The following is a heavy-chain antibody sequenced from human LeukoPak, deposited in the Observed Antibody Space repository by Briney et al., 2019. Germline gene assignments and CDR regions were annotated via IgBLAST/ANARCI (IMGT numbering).Heavy chain of an antibody. J-gene: IGHJ5*02. CDR3: ARDNGEWRLNWFDH. D-gene: IGHD2-8*01. CDR1: GFTFTSYG. CDR2: IWDDGNNK. V-gene: IGHV3-33*01. Sequence: GRSLRLSCAASGFTFTSYGMHWVRQAPGKGLDWVALIWDDGNNKYYADSVKGRFTISRDNSENTLYLQMNSLRAEDTAVYYCARDNGEWRLNWFDHWGQGTLVTVSS.